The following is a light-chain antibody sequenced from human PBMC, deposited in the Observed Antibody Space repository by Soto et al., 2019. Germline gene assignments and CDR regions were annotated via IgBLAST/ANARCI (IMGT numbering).Light chain of an antibody. CDR1: TSDVAVYRY. CDR3: FSYAGSYTFV. V-gene: IGLV2-11*01. CDR2: DVT. Sequence: QSALTQPRSVSGSPGQSVTISCTGTTSDVAVYRYVSWYQQHPGKAPKLMIYDVTTRPSGIPDRFSGSKSGNTASLTISGLQADDAGDYYCFSYAGSYTFVFGTGTKLTVL. J-gene: IGLJ1*01.